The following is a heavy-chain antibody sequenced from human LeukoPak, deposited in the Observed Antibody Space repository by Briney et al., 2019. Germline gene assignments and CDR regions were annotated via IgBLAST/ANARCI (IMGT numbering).Heavy chain of an antibody. V-gene: IGHV3-48*02. CDR1: GFTFSSYS. J-gene: IGHJ4*02. CDR2: ISSSSSPI. Sequence: PGGSLRLSCAASGFTFSSYSMNWVRQAPGKGLEWVSYISSSSSPIYYADSVKGRFTTSRDNAKNSLYLQMNSLRDEDTAVYYCARLYDSSGYTADYWGQGTLVTVSS. D-gene: IGHD3-22*01. CDR3: ARLYDSSGYTADY.